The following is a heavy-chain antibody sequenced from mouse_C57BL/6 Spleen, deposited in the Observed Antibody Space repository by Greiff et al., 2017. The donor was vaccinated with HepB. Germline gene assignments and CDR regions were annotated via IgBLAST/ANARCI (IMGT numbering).Heavy chain of an antibody. V-gene: IGHV14-2*01. J-gene: IGHJ3*01. CDR1: GFNFKDYY. D-gene: IGHD3-3*01. Sequence: VQLQQSGAELVKPGASVKLSCTASGFNFKDYYMHWVKQRPEQGLEWIGRIDPEDGDTKYAAKFQGKATITADTSSNTACLQLSSLTSEDTAVYCCARVGDAGWFAYWGQGTLVTVSA. CDR3: ARVGDAGWFAY. CDR2: IDPEDGDT.